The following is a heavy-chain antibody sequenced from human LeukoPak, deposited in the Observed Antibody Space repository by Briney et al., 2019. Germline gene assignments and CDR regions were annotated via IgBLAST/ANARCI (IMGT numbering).Heavy chain of an antibody. CDR2: IRYDGSNK. CDR3: AKDLYAGRSGRLCDY. V-gene: IGHV3-30*02. CDR1: GFTFSSYG. J-gene: IGHJ4*02. Sequence: PGGSLTLSCAASGFTFSSYGMHWVRQAPGKGLEWVAFIRYDGSNKYYADSVKGRFTISRDNSKNTLYLQMNSLRAEDTAVYYCAKDLYAGRSGRLCDYWGQGTLVTVSS. D-gene: IGHD3-10*01.